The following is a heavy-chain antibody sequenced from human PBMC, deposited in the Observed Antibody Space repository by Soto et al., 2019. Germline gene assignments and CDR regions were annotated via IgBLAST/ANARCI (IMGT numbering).Heavy chain of an antibody. CDR3: AREPVAGIWFDP. V-gene: IGHV1-18*01. Sequence: QVQLVQSGAEVKKPGASVKVSCKASGYTFTSYGISWVRQAPGQGLEWMGWINSYNGNTNYAQKLQGRVTMTTDTSTRTAYMELRSLRSDYTAVYSCAREPVAGIWFDPWGQGTLVTVSS. CDR2: INSYNGNT. CDR1: GYTFTSYG. D-gene: IGHD6-19*01. J-gene: IGHJ5*02.